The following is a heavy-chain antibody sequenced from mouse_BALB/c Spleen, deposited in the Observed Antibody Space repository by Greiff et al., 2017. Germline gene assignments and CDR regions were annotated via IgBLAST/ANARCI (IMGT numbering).Heavy chain of an antibody. J-gene: IGHJ4*01. CDR2: ILPGSGST. D-gene: IGHD2-1*01. V-gene: IGHV1-9*01. Sequence: QVQLQQSGAELMKPGASVKISCKATGYTFSSYWIEWVKQRPGHGLEWIGEILPGSGSTNYNEKFKGKATFTADTSSNPAYMQLSSLTSEDSAVYYCARRGGKGGAMDYWGQGTSVTVSS. CDR3: ARRGGKGGAMDY. CDR1: GYTFSSYW.